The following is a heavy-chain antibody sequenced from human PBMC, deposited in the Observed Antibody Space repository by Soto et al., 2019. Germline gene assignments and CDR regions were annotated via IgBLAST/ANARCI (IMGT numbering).Heavy chain of an antibody. V-gene: IGHV3-72*01. CDR2: IRNKANSYTT. J-gene: IGHJ4*01. D-gene: IGHD1-26*01. CDR3: ARDSGKGAYFDY. Sequence: DVQLVESGGGLVQPGGSQRLSCAASGVTFSDHYMDWVRQAPGKGLEGVGRIRNKANSYTTDYAAYVKGRCTISRDDSKVSLSLQMQSMKTEDTALYSCARDSGKGAYFDYWGNGTLATVSS. CDR1: GVTFSDHY.